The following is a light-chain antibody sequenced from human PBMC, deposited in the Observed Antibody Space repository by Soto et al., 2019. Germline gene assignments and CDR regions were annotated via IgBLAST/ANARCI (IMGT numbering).Light chain of an antibody. CDR1: SSDVGGYNY. CDR2: EVN. Sequence: QSALTQPPSASGSPGKSVTISCTGTSSDVGGYNYVSWYQQHPGKVTKLMVYEVNKRPSGVPDRFSGSKSGNTASLTVSGLQYEDEADYYCTSYAGGNNVFGTGTKVTVL. CDR3: TSYAGGNNV. V-gene: IGLV2-8*01. J-gene: IGLJ1*01.